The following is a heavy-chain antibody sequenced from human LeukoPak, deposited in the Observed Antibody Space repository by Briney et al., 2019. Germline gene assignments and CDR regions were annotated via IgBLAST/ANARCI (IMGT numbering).Heavy chain of an antibody. D-gene: IGHD2-2*01. CDR1: GGSISSSSYY. V-gene: IGHV4-39*07. CDR3: ARESTDIVVVPAARNWFDP. CDR2: IYYSGST. J-gene: IGHJ5*02. Sequence: PSETLSLTCTVSGGSISSSSYYWGWIRQPPGKGVEWIGSIYYSGSTYYNPSLKSRVTISVDTSRNQFSLKLSSVTAADTAVYYCARESTDIVVVPAARNWFDPWGQGTLVTVSS.